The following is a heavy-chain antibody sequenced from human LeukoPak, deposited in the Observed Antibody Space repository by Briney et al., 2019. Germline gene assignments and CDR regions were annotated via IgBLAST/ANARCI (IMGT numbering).Heavy chain of an antibody. Sequence: PGGSLRLSCAASGFTFSSFALSWVRQAPGAGLEWVSAISASGGGTYYADSVKARFTISRDNSKKTLHLQMNSLRADDTAVYYCAKGRSGYDAFDIWGQGTMVTVSS. CDR3: AKGRSGYDAFDI. CDR2: ISASGGGT. CDR1: GFTFSSFA. J-gene: IGHJ3*02. V-gene: IGHV3-23*01. D-gene: IGHD3-22*01.